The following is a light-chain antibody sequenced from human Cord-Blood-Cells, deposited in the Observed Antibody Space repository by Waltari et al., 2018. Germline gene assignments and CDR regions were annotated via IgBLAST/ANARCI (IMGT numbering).Light chain of an antibody. CDR2: GES. Sequence: EIVMTQSPATLSVSPGERATLSCRASQSVSSNLAWYQQKLGQAPQLLIYGESTRATGIPARFSGSGSGTEFTLTISSLQSEDFAVYYCQQYNNWPYSFGQGTKLEIK. V-gene: IGKV3-15*01. CDR3: QQYNNWPYS. CDR1: QSVSSN. J-gene: IGKJ2*03.